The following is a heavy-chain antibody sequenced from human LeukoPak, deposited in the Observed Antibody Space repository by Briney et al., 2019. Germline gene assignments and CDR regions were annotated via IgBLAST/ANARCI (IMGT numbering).Heavy chain of an antibody. J-gene: IGHJ4*02. Sequence: GGSLRLSCAASGFTFSSYAMHWVRQAPGKGLEWGAVISYDGSNKYYADSVKGRFTISRDNSKNTLYLQMNSLRAEDTAVYYCARDIPLGYWGQGTLVPVSS. CDR1: GFTFSSYA. CDR3: ARDIPLGY. CDR2: ISYDGSNK. V-gene: IGHV3-30-3*01. D-gene: IGHD2-2*02.